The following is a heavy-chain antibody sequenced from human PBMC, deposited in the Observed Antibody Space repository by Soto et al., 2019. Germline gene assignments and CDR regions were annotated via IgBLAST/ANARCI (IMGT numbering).Heavy chain of an antibody. Sequence: ASVKVSCKASGGTFSSYAISWVRQAPGQGLEWMGGIIPIFGTANYAQKFQGRVTITADESTSTAYMELSSLRSEDTAVYYCARDWNTIFGVVIANYYYYGMDVWGQGTTVTVSS. J-gene: IGHJ6*02. D-gene: IGHD3-3*01. V-gene: IGHV1-69*13. CDR1: GGTFSSYA. CDR3: ARDWNTIFGVVIANYYYYGMDV. CDR2: IIPIFGTA.